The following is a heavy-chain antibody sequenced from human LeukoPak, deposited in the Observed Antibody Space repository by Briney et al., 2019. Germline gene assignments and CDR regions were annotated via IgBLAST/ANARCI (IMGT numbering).Heavy chain of an antibody. D-gene: IGHD2-8*01. CDR1: GGSISSGDYY. CDR3: ASQDYCTNGVCRDP. J-gene: IGHJ5*02. Sequence: SETLSLTCTVSGGSISSGDYYWSWIRQPPGKGLEWIGYIYYSGSTYYNPSLKSRVTISVDTSKNQFSLKLSSVTAADTAVYYCASQDYCTNGVCRDPWGQGTLVTVSS. CDR2: IYYSGST. V-gene: IGHV4-30-4*08.